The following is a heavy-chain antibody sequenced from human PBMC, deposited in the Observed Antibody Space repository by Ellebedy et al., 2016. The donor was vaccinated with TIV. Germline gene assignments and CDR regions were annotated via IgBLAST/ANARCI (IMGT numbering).Heavy chain of an antibody. CDR1: GYTFTGYY. J-gene: IGHJ2*01. CDR3: ARDRAVLRGAINPYWYFDV. D-gene: IGHD3-10*01. Sequence: AASVKVSCKASGYTFTGYYMHWVRQAPGQGLEWMGWINPKSGGPNYAQKFQGSVTMTRDTSISTAYMELSRLTSDDTAVYYCARDRAVLRGAINPYWYFDVWGRGTLVTVSS. CDR2: INPKSGGP. V-gene: IGHV1-2*02.